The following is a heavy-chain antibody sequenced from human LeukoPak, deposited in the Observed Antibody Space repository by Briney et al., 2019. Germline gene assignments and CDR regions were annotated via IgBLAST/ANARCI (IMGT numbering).Heavy chain of an antibody. Sequence: GGSLRLSCAAYGFTFSSYGMHWVRQAPGKGLEWVAVISYDGSNKYYADSVKGRFTISRDNSKNTLYLQMNSLGAEDTAVYYCAKGSGSYTYYYGMDVWGQGTRSPSP. J-gene: IGHJ6*02. V-gene: IGHV3-30*18. CDR1: GFTFSSYG. D-gene: IGHD1-26*01. CDR3: AKGSGSYTYYYGMDV. CDR2: ISYDGSNK.